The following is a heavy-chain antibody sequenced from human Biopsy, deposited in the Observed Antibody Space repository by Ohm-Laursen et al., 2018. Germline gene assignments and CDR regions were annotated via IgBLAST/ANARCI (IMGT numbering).Heavy chain of an antibody. Sequence: SLRLSCSASGFTYTTFAMSWVRQAPGKGPEWVSTISANGATSYYADSVKGRFTISRDNSKNTLYLQMNSVRADDMAIYYCAKGGSITIFGVVINNCFDPWGQGARVTVSS. CDR2: ISANGATS. J-gene: IGHJ5*02. CDR3: AKGGSITIFGVVINNCFDP. D-gene: IGHD3-3*01. V-gene: IGHV3-23*01. CDR1: GFTYTTFA.